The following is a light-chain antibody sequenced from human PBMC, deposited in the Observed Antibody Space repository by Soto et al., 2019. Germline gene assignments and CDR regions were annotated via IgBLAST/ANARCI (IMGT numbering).Light chain of an antibody. CDR1: SSNFGSSYD. J-gene: IGLJ2*01. Sequence: QSVLTQPPSVSGAPGQRVNISCTGSSSNFGSSYDVHWYRQLPGTAPKLLIYGNNNRPSGVPDRFSGSKSGTSASLAITGLQAEDEADYYCQSYDSGLYVVFGGGTKLTVL. CDR2: GNN. CDR3: QSYDSGLYVV. V-gene: IGLV1-40*01.